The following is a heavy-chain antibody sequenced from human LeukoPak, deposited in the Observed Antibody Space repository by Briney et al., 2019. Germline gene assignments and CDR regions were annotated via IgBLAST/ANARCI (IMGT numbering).Heavy chain of an antibody. CDR3: ANLWEMGY. V-gene: IGHV3-7*01. Sequence: GSLRLSCAASVFTFSDYWMAWVRQAPGKGLEWVANIKQDGSHSYYVDSVRGRFTISRDNAKSSLFLQMNSLRVEDTAVYYCANLWEMGYWGQGTLVTVSS. D-gene: IGHD5-24*01. CDR1: VFTFSDYW. CDR2: IKQDGSHS. J-gene: IGHJ4*02.